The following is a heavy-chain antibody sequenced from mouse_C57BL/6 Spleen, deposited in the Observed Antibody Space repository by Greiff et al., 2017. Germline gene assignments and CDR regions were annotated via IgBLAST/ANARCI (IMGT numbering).Heavy chain of an antibody. CDR1: GFSLTSYG. CDR2: IWSGGST. CDR3: ARKGGDGYYEGYAMDY. Sequence: VKLVESGPGLVQPSQSLSITCTVSGFSLTSYGVHWVRQSPGKGLEWLGVIWSGGSTDYNAAFISRLSISKDNSKSQVFFKMNSLQADDTAIYYCARKGGDGYYEGYAMDYWGQGTSVTVSS. V-gene: IGHV2-2*01. D-gene: IGHD2-3*01. J-gene: IGHJ4*01.